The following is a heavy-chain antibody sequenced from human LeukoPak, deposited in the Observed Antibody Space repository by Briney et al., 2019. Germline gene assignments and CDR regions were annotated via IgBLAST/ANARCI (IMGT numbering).Heavy chain of an antibody. CDR2: INPSGGST. CDR1: GYTFTNYH. D-gene: IGHD4-17*01. Sequence: ASVKVSCKASGYTFTNYHMNWVRQAPGQGLEWMGIINPSGGSTTNAQKFQGRVIMTRDMSTSTVYMELSSLRTEDTAVYFCARYGHSPFFDYWGQGTLVIVSS. J-gene: IGHJ4*02. CDR3: ARYGHSPFFDY. V-gene: IGHV1-46*01.